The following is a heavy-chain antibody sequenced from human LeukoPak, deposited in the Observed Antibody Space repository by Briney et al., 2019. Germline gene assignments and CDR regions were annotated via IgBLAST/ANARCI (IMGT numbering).Heavy chain of an antibody. CDR3: ARENRYFDY. J-gene: IGHJ4*02. CDR1: GDSISSYY. Sequence: ASETLSLTCTVSGDSISSYYWSWIRQPPGKGLEWIGYIYYSGSTNYDPSLKSRVTISIDTSKNQFSLKLNSVTAADTAVYYCARENRYFDYWGQGIQVTVSS. CDR2: IYYSGST. V-gene: IGHV4-59*01.